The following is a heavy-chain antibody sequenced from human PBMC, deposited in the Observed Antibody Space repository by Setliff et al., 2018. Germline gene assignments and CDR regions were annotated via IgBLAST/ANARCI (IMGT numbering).Heavy chain of an antibody. Sequence: ASVKVSCKTSGYSFTKYFLHWVRQAPGQGLEWMGRVFTATDDTQFRTEFQGRVSVTRDMSMSTTYMELSGLRSDDTAVYYCVRQDILTGYYAFDYWGQGTLVTVSS. J-gene: IGHJ4*02. CDR2: VFTATDDT. V-gene: IGHV1-2*06. CDR3: VRQDILTGYYAFDY. D-gene: IGHD3-9*01. CDR1: GYSFTKYF.